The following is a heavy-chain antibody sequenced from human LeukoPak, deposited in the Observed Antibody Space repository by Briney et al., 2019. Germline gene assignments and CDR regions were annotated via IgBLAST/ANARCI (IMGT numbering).Heavy chain of an antibody. CDR2: INSDGSST. CDR3: ALGSYYDFWSGYYFKAFDI. J-gene: IGHJ3*02. CDR1: GFTFSSYW. D-gene: IGHD3-3*01. V-gene: IGHV3-74*01. Sequence: PGGSLRLSCAASGFTFSSYWMHWVRQAPGKGLVWVSRINSDGSSTSYEDSVKGRFTISRDNAKNTLYLQMNSLRAEDTAVYYCALGSYYDFWSGYYFKAFDIWGQGTMVTVSS.